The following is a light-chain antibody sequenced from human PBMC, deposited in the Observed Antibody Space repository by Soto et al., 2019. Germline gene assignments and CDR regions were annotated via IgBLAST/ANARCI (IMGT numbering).Light chain of an antibody. V-gene: IGKV3-11*01. CDR2: DES. CDR3: QQRLIWSRT. Sequence: EIVVTQSPATLSLSPGERATLSCRASQSVSGYLAWYQLKPGQLPRLLIYDESKRATGIPAKFIGTGSGTDFTLSISSLEPEDFALDFCQQRLIWSRTFGQGTKVEFK. CDR1: QSVSGY. J-gene: IGKJ1*01.